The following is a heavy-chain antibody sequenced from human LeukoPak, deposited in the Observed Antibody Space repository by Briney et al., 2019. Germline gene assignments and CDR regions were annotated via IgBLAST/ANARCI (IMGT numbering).Heavy chain of an antibody. CDR1: GYTFTSYD. J-gene: IGHJ5*02. V-gene: IGHV1-8*01. Sequence: GASVKVSCKASGYTFTSYDINSVRQAPGQGLEWMGWMNPNSGNTGYAQKFQGRVTITRDTSISTAYMELSSLRSEDTAVYYCARMSYYDSSGDNWFDPWGQGTLVTVSS. D-gene: IGHD3-22*01. CDR2: MNPNSGNT. CDR3: ARMSYYDSSGDNWFDP.